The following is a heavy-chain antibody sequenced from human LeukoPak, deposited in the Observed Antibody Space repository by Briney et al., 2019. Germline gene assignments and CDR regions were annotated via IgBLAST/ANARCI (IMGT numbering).Heavy chain of an antibody. CDR2: IYYSGTT. CDR1: GDSISANS. D-gene: IGHD3-22*01. V-gene: IGHV4-59*01. J-gene: IGHJ4*02. Sequence: SETLSLTCTVPGDSISANSWIWIRQPPGKGLEWIGYIYYSGTTNYNPSLKSRVTISIDTSKNQFSLKLSSVTAADTAIYYCARGAYDSSGSYYYFDYWGQGTLVTVSS. CDR3: ARGAYDSSGSYYYFDY.